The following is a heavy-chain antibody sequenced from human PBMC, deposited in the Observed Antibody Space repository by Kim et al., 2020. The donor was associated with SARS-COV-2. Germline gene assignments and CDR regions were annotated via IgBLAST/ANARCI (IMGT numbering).Heavy chain of an antibody. D-gene: IGHD1-26*01. CDR1: GGSFSGYY. CDR3: ARLGSYYRYWYFDL. Sequence: SETLSLTCAVYGGSFSGYYWSWIRQPPGKGLEWIGEINHSGSTNYNPSLKSRVTISVDTSKNQFSLKLSSVTAADTAVYYCARLGSYYRYWYFDLWGRGTLVTVSS. V-gene: IGHV4-34*01. CDR2: INHSGST. J-gene: IGHJ2*01.